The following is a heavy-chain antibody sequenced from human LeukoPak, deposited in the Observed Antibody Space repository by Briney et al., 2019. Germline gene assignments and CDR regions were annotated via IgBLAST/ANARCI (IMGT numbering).Heavy chain of an antibody. V-gene: IGHV3-7*01. Sequence: GGSLRLSCAAPGFTFSSYWMSWACQAPGKGLEWVANIKQDGSEKYYVESVKGRFTISRDNAKNSLYLQMNSLRAEDTAVYYCARESGAHCSGGSCYSGDAFDIWGQGTMVTVSS. J-gene: IGHJ3*02. CDR3: ARESGAHCSGGSCYSGDAFDI. D-gene: IGHD2-15*01. CDR2: IKQDGSEK. CDR1: GFTFSSYW.